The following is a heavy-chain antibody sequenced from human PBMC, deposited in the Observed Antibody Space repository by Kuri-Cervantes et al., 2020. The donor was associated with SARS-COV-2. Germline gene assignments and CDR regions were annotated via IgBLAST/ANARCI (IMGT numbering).Heavy chain of an antibody. Sequence: GESLKISCAASGFTFSSYAMSWVRQAPGKGLEWVSAISGSGGSTYYADSVKGRFTISRDNSKNTLYLQMNSLRAEDTAVYYCAKDLVEMATMGPIDYWGQGTLVTVSS. CDR1: GFTFSSYA. CDR2: ISGSGGST. D-gene: IGHD5-24*01. V-gene: IGHV3-23*01. J-gene: IGHJ4*02. CDR3: AKDLVEMATMGPIDY.